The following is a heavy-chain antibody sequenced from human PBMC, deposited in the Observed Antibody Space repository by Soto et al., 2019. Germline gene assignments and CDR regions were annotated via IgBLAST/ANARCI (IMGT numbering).Heavy chain of an antibody. CDR3: AKDHDYGDSLPFDY. CDR2: IIGNGDTA. D-gene: IGHD4-17*01. Sequence: EVQLLEAGGGLVQPGGSLRLSCAASGFSFRNYGMSWVRQAPGKGLEWLSAIIGNGDTAYYADSVRGRFTISRDNSKNTLYLQLNDLGAEDTAIYYCAKDHDYGDSLPFDYWGQGTLVTVSS. J-gene: IGHJ4*02. V-gene: IGHV3-23*01. CDR1: GFSFRNYG.